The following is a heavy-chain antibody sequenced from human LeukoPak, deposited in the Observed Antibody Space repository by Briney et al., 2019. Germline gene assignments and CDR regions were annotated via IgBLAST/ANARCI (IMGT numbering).Heavy chain of an antibody. CDR2: ISWDSGSL. CDR1: GFSFNEYG. V-gene: IGHV3-9*01. CDR3: ARDDALGDNALDI. D-gene: IGHD3-16*01. J-gene: IGHJ3*02. Sequence: GGSLRLSCVASGFSFNEYGMHWVGQAPGKGLDWVSAISWDSGSLGYADSVKGRFTISRDNAKNSLFLQMNSLRAEDTAVYYCARDDALGDNALDIWGQGTMVTVSS.